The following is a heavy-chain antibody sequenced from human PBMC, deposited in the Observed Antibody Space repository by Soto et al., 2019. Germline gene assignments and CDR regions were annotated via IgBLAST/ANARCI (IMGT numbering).Heavy chain of an antibody. Sequence: GGSLRLSCAASGFTFSSYAMSWVRQAPGKGLEWVSAISGSGGSTYYADSVKGRFTISRDNSKNTLYLQMNSLRAEDTAVYYCAKDFVDFWSGYYHYYYYYGMDVWGQGTTVTVSS. J-gene: IGHJ6*02. D-gene: IGHD3-3*01. CDR1: GFTFSSYA. V-gene: IGHV3-23*01. CDR2: ISGSGGST. CDR3: AKDFVDFWSGYYHYYYYYGMDV.